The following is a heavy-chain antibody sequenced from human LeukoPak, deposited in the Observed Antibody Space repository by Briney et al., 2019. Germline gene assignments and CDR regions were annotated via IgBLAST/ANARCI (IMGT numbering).Heavy chain of an antibody. V-gene: IGHV3-23*01. CDR3: AKVYGDYYHYFDF. Sequence: PGGSLRLSCVASGFTFRNYAISWVRQAPGKGLEWVSTITSSRTTYYAASVTGRFTISRDNSQGTVSLQMNSLRVEDTAIYYCAKVYGDYYHYFDFWGQGTLVTISS. D-gene: IGHD4-17*01. CDR2: ITSSRTT. CDR1: GFTFRNYA. J-gene: IGHJ4*02.